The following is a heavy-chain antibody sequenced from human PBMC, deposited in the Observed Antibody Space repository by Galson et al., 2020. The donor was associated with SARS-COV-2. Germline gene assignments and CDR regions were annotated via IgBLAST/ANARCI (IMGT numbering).Heavy chain of an antibody. D-gene: IGHD1-1*01. Sequence: GGSLRLSCEASGFALNSYWMTWVRQAPGKGLEWVANINPDGSKIEYADSVAGRFTISRDYVKNSLHLQMNRLRAEDTAIYYCARDGVQSGLDLDYWGQGTLVTVSS. V-gene: IGHV3-7*01. CDR2: INPDGSKI. CDR1: GFALNSYW. CDR3: ARDGVQSGLDLDY. J-gene: IGHJ4*02.